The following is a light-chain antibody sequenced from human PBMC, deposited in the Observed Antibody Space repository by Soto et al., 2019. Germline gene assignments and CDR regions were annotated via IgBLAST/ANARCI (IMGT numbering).Light chain of an antibody. CDR3: SSYTDSSTLV. CDR1: SSDVGGHNS. Sequence: QSVLTQPASVSGSPGQSITISCTGTSSDVGGHNSVAWYQHNPGKAPKLMIYDVSNRPSGVSSSFSGSKSGNTSSLSISGLQAEYEADYYCSSYTDSSTLVFGTGTKLTVL. J-gene: IGLJ1*01. CDR2: DVS. V-gene: IGLV2-14*01.